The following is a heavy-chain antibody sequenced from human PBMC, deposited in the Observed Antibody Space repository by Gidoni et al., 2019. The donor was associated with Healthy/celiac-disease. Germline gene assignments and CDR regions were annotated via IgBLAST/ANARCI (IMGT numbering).Heavy chain of an antibody. D-gene: IGHD3-16*01. CDR1: GYTFTSYG. Sequence: QVQLVQSAAEVKKPGASVKVSCKASGYTFTSYGISCVRQAPGQGLEWMGWISAYNGNTNYAQKLQGRVTMTTDTSTSTAYMELRSLRSDDTAVYYCARDAPPEGDSYYYGMDVWGQGTTVTVSS. CDR3: ARDAPPEGDSYYYGMDV. V-gene: IGHV1-18*01. CDR2: ISAYNGNT. J-gene: IGHJ6*02.